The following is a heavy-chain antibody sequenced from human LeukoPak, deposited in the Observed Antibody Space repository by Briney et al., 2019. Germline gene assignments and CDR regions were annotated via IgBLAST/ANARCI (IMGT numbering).Heavy chain of an antibody. J-gene: IGHJ3*02. D-gene: IGHD5-12*01. CDR1: GFTFSSYS. CDR3: ARVKEASAFDI. CDR2: ISSSSSYI. Sequence: GGSLRLSCAASGFTFSSYSMNWVRQAPGTGLEWVSSISSSSSYIYYADSVKGRFTISRDNAKNSLYLQMNSLRAEDTGLYYCARVKEASAFDIWGQGTRVTVSS. V-gene: IGHV3-21*01.